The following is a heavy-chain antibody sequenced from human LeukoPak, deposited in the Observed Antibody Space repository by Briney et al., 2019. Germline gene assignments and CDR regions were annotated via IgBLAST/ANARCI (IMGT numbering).Heavy chain of an antibody. J-gene: IGHJ5*02. CDR1: GFTFSSYS. CDR3: ARDRTDYCSSTSCYWFDP. Sequence: GGSLRLSCAASGFTFSSYSMNWVRQAPGEGLEWVSSISSSSSYIYYADSVKGRFTISRDNAKNSLYLQMNSLRAEDTAVYYCARDRTDYCSSTSCYWFDPWGQGTLVTVSS. CDR2: ISSSSSYI. V-gene: IGHV3-21*01. D-gene: IGHD2-2*01.